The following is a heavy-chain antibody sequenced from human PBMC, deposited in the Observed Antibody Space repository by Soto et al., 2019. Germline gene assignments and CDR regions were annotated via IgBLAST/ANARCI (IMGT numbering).Heavy chain of an antibody. V-gene: IGHV1-2*02. CDR1: GYSLRGNY. CDR2: INPNSSGT. D-gene: IGHD3-22*01. CDR3: ARDLIVDGPDNYAMDV. J-gene: IGHJ6*02. Sequence: ASVKVSCKASGYSLRGNYIHWVRQTPGQVLEWMGWINPNSSGTGYAQKFQGRVTMTRETPLTTVYMQLNRLTSADSAVYYCARDLIVDGPDNYAMDVGGQGTTVPVSS.